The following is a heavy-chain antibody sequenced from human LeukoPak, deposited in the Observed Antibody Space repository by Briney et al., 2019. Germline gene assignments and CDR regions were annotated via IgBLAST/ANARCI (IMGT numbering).Heavy chain of an antibody. CDR1: GFTFRSYS. CDR2: INTVGNSI. Sequence: GGSLRLSCAASGFTFRSYSMNRVRQAPGKGLEWISYINTVGNSIYCADSVKGRFTISRDNARNSLSMQMYGLRDEDTAVYYCAREGYLGAFDIWGQGTVITVSS. D-gene: IGHD1-26*01. V-gene: IGHV3-48*02. CDR3: AREGYLGAFDI. J-gene: IGHJ3*02.